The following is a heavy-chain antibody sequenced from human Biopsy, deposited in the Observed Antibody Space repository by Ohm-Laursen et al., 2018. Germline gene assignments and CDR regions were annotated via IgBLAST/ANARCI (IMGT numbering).Heavy chain of an antibody. CDR1: GFAFISYS. CDR3: ARGEVTFGELIVSLDS. D-gene: IGHD3-16*02. Sequence: SAWLSCTLSGFAFISYSINWVWQAPGPGVGWMGWIRPLNGDTKYGQKFQDRVTMTTDTSTSTVYMELTSLRSDDTAVYYCARGEVTFGELIVSLDSWGQGTLVTVSS. V-gene: IGHV1-18*01. J-gene: IGHJ4*02. CDR2: IRPLNGDT.